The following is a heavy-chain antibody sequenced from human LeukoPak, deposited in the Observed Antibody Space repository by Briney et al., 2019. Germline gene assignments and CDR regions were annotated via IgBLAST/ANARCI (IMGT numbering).Heavy chain of an antibody. J-gene: IGHJ4*02. V-gene: IGHV3-74*01. Sequence: GGSLRLSCAASGFTFSSYWMHWVRQAPGKGLVWVSRINSDGSSTSYADSVKGRFTISRDNAKNSLYLQMNSLRDEDTAVYYCARGVYGSGSSDYWGQGTLVTVAS. CDR1: GFTFSSYW. CDR3: ARGVYGSGSSDY. CDR2: INSDGSST. D-gene: IGHD3-10*01.